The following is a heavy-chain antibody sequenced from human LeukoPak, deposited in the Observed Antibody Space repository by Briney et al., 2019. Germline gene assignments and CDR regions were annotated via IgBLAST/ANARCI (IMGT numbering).Heavy chain of an antibody. V-gene: IGHV3-43D*03. D-gene: IGHD6-13*01. CDR3: ARDHKSKYSSSWYVDY. J-gene: IGHJ4*02. CDR1: GFTFDDYA. Sequence: PGGSLRLSCAASGFTFDDYAMHWVRQAPGKGLEWVSLISWDGGSTYYADSVKGRFTISRDNAKNTLYLQMNSLRAEDTAVYYCARDHKSKYSSSWYVDYWGQGTLVTVSS. CDR2: ISWDGGST.